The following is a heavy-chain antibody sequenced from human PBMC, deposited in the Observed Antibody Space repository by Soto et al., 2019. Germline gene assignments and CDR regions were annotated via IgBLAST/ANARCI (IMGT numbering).Heavy chain of an antibody. J-gene: IGHJ3*02. CDR1: GYTFTSYY. D-gene: IGHD6-13*01. CDR2: INPSGGST. V-gene: IGHV1-46*03. Sequence: ASVKVSCKASGYTFTSYYMHWVRQAPGQGLEWMGIINPSGGSTSYAQKFQGRVTMTRDTSTSTVYMELSSLRSEDTAVYYCARPHPGYSSSWDAFDIWGQGTMVTVSS. CDR3: ARPHPGYSSSWDAFDI.